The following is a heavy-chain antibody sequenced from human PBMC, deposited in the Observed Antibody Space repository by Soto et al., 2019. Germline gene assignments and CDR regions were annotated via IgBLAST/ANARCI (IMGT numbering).Heavy chain of an antibody. CDR2: ISAYNGNT. CDR3: ARIRVTIFGVVINSFDY. V-gene: IGHV1-18*01. CDR1: GYTFTSYG. Sequence: QVELVQSGAEVKKPGASVKVSCKASGYTFTSYGISWVRQAPGQGLEWMGWISAYNGNTNYAQELQGRVTMTTDTPTSTAYMELRSLRSDDTAVYYCARIRVTIFGVVINSFDYWGQGTLVTVSS. D-gene: IGHD3-3*01. J-gene: IGHJ4*02.